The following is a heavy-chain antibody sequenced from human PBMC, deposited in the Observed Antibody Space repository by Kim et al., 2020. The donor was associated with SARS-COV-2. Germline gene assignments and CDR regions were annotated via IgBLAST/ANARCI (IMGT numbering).Heavy chain of an antibody. V-gene: IGHV4-31*03. CDR2: IYYSGST. Sequence: SETLSLTCTVSGGSISSGGYYWSWIRQHPGKGLEWIGYIYYSGSTYYNPSLKSRVTISVDTSKNQFSLKLSSVTAADTAVYYCARKREITMVRGVSLGSYGMDVWGQGTTVTVSS. J-gene: IGHJ6*02. D-gene: IGHD3-10*01. CDR3: ARKREITMVRGVSLGSYGMDV. CDR1: GGSISSGGYY.